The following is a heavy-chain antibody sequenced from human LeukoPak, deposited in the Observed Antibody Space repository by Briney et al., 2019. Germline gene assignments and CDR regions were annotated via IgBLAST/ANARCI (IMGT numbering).Heavy chain of an antibody. V-gene: IGHV3-23*01. J-gene: IGHJ4*02. Sequence: PGGSLRLSCAASGFSFSNYAMSWVRQAPGKGLEWVSGISGRGGNTYYADSVKGRFTTSRDNSNNAVFLQMNSLRADDTAVYYCARDHFGGSSFGLYYFNSWGQGTQVIVSS. CDR1: GFSFSNYA. D-gene: IGHD5-18*01. CDR3: ARDHFGGSSFGLYYFNS. CDR2: ISGRGGNT.